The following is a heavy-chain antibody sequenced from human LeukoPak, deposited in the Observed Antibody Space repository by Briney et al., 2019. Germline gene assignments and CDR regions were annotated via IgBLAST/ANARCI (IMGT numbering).Heavy chain of an antibody. V-gene: IGHV3-7*01. J-gene: IGHJ6*02. D-gene: IGHD6-13*01. Sequence: GGSLRLSCAASGFTFSSYWVSWVRQAPGKGLEWVANIKQDGSEKYYVDSVKGRFTISRDNAKNSLYLQMNSLRAEDTAVYYCARGYSSSWYGVINYYYYGMDVWGQGTTVTVSS. CDR2: IKQDGSEK. CDR3: ARGYSSSWYGVINYYYYGMDV. CDR1: GFTFSSYW.